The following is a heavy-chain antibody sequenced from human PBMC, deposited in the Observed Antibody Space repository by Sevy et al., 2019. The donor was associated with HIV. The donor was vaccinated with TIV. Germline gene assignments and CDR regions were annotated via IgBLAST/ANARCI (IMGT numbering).Heavy chain of an antibody. CDR2: IYYSGST. CDR3: ARSALYYYGSGYSNYYYYGMDV. J-gene: IGHJ6*02. V-gene: IGHV4-59*01. Sequence: SETLSLTCTVSGGSISSYYWSWIRQPPGKGLEWIGYIYYSGSTNYNPSLKSRVTISVDTSKNQFSLKLSSVNAADTAVYYCARSALYYYGSGYSNYYYYGMDVWGQGTTVTVSS. D-gene: IGHD3-10*01. CDR1: GGSISSYY.